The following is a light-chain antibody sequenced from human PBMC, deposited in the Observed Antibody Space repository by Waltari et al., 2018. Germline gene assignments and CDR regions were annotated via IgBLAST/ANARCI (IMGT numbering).Light chain of an antibody. CDR3: HSRDTTSTRV. CDR2: GDN. V-gene: IGLV3-19*01. CDR1: SLRRFF. J-gene: IGLJ2*01. Sequence: SSELTQDPALSVAPGPTVTITCPGDSLRRFFASWYQQRPGQAPFLVVYGDNNRPSGIPDRFSGSTSGGTAFLTITGAQADDEAVYFCHSRDTTSTRVFGGGTRLTV.